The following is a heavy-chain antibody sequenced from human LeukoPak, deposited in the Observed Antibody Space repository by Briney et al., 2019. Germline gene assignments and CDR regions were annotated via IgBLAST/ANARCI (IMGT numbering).Heavy chain of an antibody. CDR2: ISRGGSRA. V-gene: IGHV3-74*03. CDR3: ARVSFCPRCHFDY. Sequence: GGSLRLSCAASGFSFSSYWMHWVRQAPGKGLVWVTYISRGGSRAQSADSVRGRFTISRDNPDNSLYLNLNSLRAEDTAVYYCARVSFCPRCHFDYWGQGTLVTFSS. CDR1: GFSFSSYW. J-gene: IGHJ4*02. D-gene: IGHD2/OR15-2a*01.